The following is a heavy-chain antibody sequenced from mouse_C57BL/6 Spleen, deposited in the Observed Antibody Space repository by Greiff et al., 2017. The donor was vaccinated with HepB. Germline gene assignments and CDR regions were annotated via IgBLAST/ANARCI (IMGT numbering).Heavy chain of an antibody. CDR3: ARRGNPYAMDY. CDR1: GFTFSDYY. J-gene: IGHJ4*01. CDR2: ISNGGGST. Sequence: EVMLVESGGGLVQPGGSLKLSCAASGFTFSDYYMYWVRQTPEKRLEWVAYISNGGGSTYYPDTVKGRFTISRDNAKNTLYLQMSRLKSEDTAMYYCARRGNPYAMDYWGQGTSVTVSS. D-gene: IGHD2-1*01. V-gene: IGHV5-12*01.